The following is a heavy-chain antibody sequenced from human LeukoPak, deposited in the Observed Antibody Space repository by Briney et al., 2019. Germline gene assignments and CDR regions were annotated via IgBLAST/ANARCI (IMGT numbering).Heavy chain of an antibody. CDR3: AKDYSRHTATGQFDY. CDR1: GFTFSSYA. J-gene: IGHJ4*02. V-gene: IGHV3-23*01. D-gene: IGHD5-18*01. CDR2: ISGSGGST. Sequence: PGGSLRLSCAASGFTFSSYAMSWVRQAPGKGLEWVSAISGSGGSTYYADSVKGRFTISRDNSKNTLYLQMNSLRAEDTAVYYCAKDYSRHTATGQFDYWGQGTLVTVSS.